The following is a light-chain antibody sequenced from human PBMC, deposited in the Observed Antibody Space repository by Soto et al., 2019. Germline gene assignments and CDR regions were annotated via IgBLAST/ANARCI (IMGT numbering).Light chain of an antibody. CDR3: QQANSFPVT. CDR2: AAS. CDR1: QGISSY. Sequence: QMTQSPSAMSASVGDRVTITCPASQGISSYLAWYQQRPGKAPKLLVYAASTLQSGVPSRFSGSGSGTDFTLTISCLQSEDFATYYCQQANSFPVTFGQGTRLEIK. V-gene: IGKV1-12*01. J-gene: IGKJ5*01.